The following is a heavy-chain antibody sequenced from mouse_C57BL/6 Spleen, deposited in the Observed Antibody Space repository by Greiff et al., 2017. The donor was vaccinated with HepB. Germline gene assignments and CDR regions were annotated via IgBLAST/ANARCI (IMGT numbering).Heavy chain of an antibody. Sequence: EVKLVESGGDLVKPGGSLKLSCAASGFTFSSYGMSWVRQTPDKRLEWVATISSGGSYTYYPDSVKGRVTISRDNAKNTLYLQMSSLKSEDTAMYYCARQAYYYGSDYYALDDWGQGTLVTVSS. V-gene: IGHV5-6*02. CDR3: ARQAYYYGSDYYALDD. J-gene: IGHJ4*01. CDR1: GFTFSSYG. D-gene: IGHD1-1*01. CDR2: ISSGGSYT.